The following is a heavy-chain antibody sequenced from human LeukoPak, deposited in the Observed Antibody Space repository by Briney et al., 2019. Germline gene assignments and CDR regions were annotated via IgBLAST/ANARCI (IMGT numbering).Heavy chain of an antibody. D-gene: IGHD4-17*01. CDR2: INHSGST. J-gene: IGHJ3*02. CDR1: GGSFSGYC. CDR3: ATRPYGDYPFDI. V-gene: IGHV4-34*01. Sequence: SETLSLTCAVYGGSFSGYCWSWIRQPPGKGLEWIGEINHSGSTNYNPSLKSRVTISVDTSKNQFSLKLSSVTAADTAVYYCATRPYGDYPFDIWGQGTMVTVSS.